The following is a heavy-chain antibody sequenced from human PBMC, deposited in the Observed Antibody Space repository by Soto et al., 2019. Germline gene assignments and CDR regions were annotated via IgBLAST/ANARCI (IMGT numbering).Heavy chain of an antibody. J-gene: IGHJ5*02. CDR2: IYYSGST. CDR3: ARERWGCSSTSCYAWFDP. Sequence: QVQLQESGPGLVKPSQTLSLTCTVSGGSISSGGYYWSWIRQHPGKGLEWIGYIYYSGSTYYNPSLKSGVTLSGDTSKNQFSLKLSSVTAADTAVYYCARERWGCSSTSCYAWFDPWGQGTLVTVSS. CDR1: GGSISSGGYY. V-gene: IGHV4-31*03. D-gene: IGHD2-2*01.